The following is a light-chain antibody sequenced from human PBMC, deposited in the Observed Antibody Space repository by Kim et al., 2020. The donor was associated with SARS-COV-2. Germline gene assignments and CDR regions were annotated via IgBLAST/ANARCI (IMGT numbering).Light chain of an antibody. CDR3: QQRNNWLT. V-gene: IGKV3-11*01. Sequence: SWSPGQRVTLSCRASQSVGSYLAWYQHKPGQPPRLLIYDASNRATGIPARFSGSGSGTDFTLTISSLEPEDVAIYYCQQRNNWLTFGGGTKVDIK. CDR2: DAS. J-gene: IGKJ4*01. CDR1: QSVGSY.